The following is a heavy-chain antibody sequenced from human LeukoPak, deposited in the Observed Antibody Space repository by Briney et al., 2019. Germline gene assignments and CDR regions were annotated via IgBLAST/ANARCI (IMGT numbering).Heavy chain of an antibody. J-gene: IGHJ4*02. CDR3: ARDPIGSRWPYYFDY. V-gene: IGHV1-46*01. CDR2: INPSGGST. D-gene: IGHD2-15*01. Sequence: ASVKVSCKASGYTFTSYYMHGVRQAPGQGLEWMGIINPSGGSTSYAQKFQGGVTMTRDTSTSTVYMELSSLRSEDTAVYYCARDPIGSRWPYYFDYWGQGTLVTVSS. CDR1: GYTFTSYY.